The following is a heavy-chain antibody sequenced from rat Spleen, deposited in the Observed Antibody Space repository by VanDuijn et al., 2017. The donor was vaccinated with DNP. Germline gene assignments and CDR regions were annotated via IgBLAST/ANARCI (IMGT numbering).Heavy chain of an antibody. V-gene: IGHV5-20*01. J-gene: IGHJ2*01. CDR1: GFPFSNYD. CDR2: ITYSDIYP. Sequence: EVQLVESVFCLVQPGRSLKLSCAASGFPFSNYDMAWVRQAPTGGLEWVASITYSDIYPYYRDSVKGRFTVSRDNAKNTLFLQMDSLRSEDTATYYCTTEDSTRCFDYWGQGVMVTVSS. CDR3: TTEDSTRCFDY. D-gene: IGHD3-1*01.